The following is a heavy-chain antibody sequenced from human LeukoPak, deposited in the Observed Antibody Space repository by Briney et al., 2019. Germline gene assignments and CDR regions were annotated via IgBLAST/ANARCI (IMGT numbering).Heavy chain of an antibody. D-gene: IGHD2-15*01. Sequence: GASVKVSCKASGYTFTYNDVNGVRQAPGQGREGMGWMNPGTANTVYAPRFQGRLAMTADTSTNTAYMELSGLTSDGTAVYDCAGGRAAADWGQGTLVTVSS. CDR1: GYTFTYND. V-gene: IGHV1-8*01. CDR2: MNPGTANT. CDR3: AGGRAAAD. J-gene: IGHJ4*02.